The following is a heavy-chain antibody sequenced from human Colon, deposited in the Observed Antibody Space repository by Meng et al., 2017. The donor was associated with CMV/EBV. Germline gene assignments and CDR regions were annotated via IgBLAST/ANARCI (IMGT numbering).Heavy chain of an antibody. CDR1: GFPLSAHQ. Sequence: EVQLVESGGGLVQPGGPLRLSCPASGFPLSAHQMDWVRQAPGRGLEWVGLSRGKADSYTTEYAASVKGRFTISRDDSQNSLYLQMNSLKIEDTAVYYCASIRRPFDYWGQGTLVTVSS. D-gene: IGHD6-6*01. CDR2: SRGKADSYTT. CDR3: ASIRRPFDY. J-gene: IGHJ4*02. V-gene: IGHV3-72*01.